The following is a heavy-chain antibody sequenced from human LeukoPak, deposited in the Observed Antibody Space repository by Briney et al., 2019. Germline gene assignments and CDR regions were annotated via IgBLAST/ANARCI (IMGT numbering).Heavy chain of an antibody. CDR1: GGSISSNNYY. Sequence: SETLSLTCTVSGGSISSNNYYWGWVRQPPGKGLEPIGTMYYSGNTYYNPSLKSRVTISGDTPKSQFSLNLRSVTAADTAVYYCARIVVRGSGTYYRYYYYYMDVWGKGTTVTVSS. V-gene: IGHV4-39*01. CDR3: ARIVVRGSGTYYRYYYYYMDV. J-gene: IGHJ6*03. CDR2: MYYSGNT. D-gene: IGHD3-10*01.